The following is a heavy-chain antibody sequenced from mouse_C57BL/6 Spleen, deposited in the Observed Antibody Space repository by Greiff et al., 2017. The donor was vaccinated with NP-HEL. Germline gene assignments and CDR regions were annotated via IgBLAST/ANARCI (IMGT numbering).Heavy chain of an antibody. J-gene: IGHJ2*01. D-gene: IGHD3-2*02. CDR1: GYTFTSYW. V-gene: IGHV1-59*01. CDR2: IDPSDSYT. CDR3: ARAAQATSLDY. Sequence: QVQLQQPGAELVRPGTSVKLSCKASGYTFTSYWMHWVKQRPGQGLEWIGVIDPSDSYTNYNQKFKGKATLTVDTSSSTAHMQPSSLTSEDSAVYYCARAAQATSLDYSGQGTTLTVSS.